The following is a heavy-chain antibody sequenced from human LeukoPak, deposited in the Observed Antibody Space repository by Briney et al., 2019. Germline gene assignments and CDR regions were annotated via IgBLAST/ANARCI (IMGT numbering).Heavy chain of an antibody. CDR1: GASFSSGDQY. CDR3: SRGLDSRKLGY. J-gene: IGHJ4*02. CDR2: IHPSGTL. Sequence: SQTLSLTCTVSGASFSSGDQYWNWIRQSPGKGLEWIGSIHPSGTLYNNPSLESRVTMSMDTSKNQFSLNLNSVTAADTAVYYCSRGLDSRKLGYWGQGTLVTVSS. V-gene: IGHV4-31*03. D-gene: IGHD3-22*01.